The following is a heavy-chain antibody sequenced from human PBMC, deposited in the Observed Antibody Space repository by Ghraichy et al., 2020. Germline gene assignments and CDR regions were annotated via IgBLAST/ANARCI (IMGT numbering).Heavy chain of an antibody. CDR1: GFTFGSCA. D-gene: IGHD1-1*01. CDR2: ISFGSGDNT. V-gene: IGHV3-23*01. Sequence: GGSLRLSCAAAGFTFGSCAMTWVRQAPGKGLEWVSAISFGSGDNTYYADSVKGRFTVSRDNSKNALYLQMNSLRAEDTAVYYCAKCLANNCRGGFDPWGQGTLVTVSS. CDR3: AKCLANNCRGGFDP. J-gene: IGHJ5*02.